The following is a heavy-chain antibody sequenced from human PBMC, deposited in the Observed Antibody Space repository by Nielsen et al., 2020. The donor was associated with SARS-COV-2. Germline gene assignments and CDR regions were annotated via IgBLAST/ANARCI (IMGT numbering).Heavy chain of an antibody. CDR1: GFTFSSYD. CDR2: ISTAGDT. V-gene: IGHV3-13*01. J-gene: IGHJ6*02. Sequence: GESLKISCAASGFTFSSYDMHWVRQATGKGLEWVSTISTAGDTFYPGSVKGRFTISRENAKNSLYLQMNSLRAEDTAVYYCARGGYFDWLLRAHGYYGMDVWGQGTTVTVSS. D-gene: IGHD3-9*01. CDR3: ARGGYFDWLLRAHGYYGMDV.